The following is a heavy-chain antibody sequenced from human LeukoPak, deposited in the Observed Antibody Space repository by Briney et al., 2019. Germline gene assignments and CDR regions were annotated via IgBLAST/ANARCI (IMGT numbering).Heavy chain of an antibody. CDR2: LWHDNNR. V-gene: IGHV3-33*01. Sequence: PGRSLRLSCAASGFTFSNYGMHWIRQAPGKGLEWVAVLWHDNNRYYGESVKGRFTVFRDSSKNTVELQMDSLRAEDTAVYYCARDWNSDWYYDYWGPGTLFTVSS. J-gene: IGHJ4*02. CDR3: ARDWNSDWYYDY. D-gene: IGHD3-16*01. CDR1: GFTFSNYG.